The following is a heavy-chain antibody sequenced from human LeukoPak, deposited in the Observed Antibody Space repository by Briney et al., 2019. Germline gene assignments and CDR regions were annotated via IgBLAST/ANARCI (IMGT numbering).Heavy chain of an antibody. J-gene: IGHJ4*02. CDR3: ARDGGLYYFDY. CDR1: GFTFSSYA. CDR2: ISSGSSYI. V-gene: IGHV3-21*06. Sequence: PGGSLRLSCAASGFTFSSYAMSWVRQAPGKGLEWVSSISSGSSYIYYADSVKGRFTVSRDNAENSLYLQMNSLRAEDTAVYYCARDGGLYYFDYWGQGTLVAVSS. D-gene: IGHD2-15*01.